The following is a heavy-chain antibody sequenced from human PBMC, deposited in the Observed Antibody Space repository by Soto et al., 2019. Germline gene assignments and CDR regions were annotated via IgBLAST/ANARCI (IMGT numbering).Heavy chain of an antibody. V-gene: IGHV1-58*01. CDR1: GFTFSTSA. Sequence: ASVKVSCKASGFTFSTSAVHWVRQARGQRLEWMGWIVVGSDNTKYAQNFQDRVTITLDMSTRTAYMELRGLRSDDTAVYYCAAPDSYDSSGYYTPFWYWG. CDR2: IVVGSDNT. CDR3: AAPDSYDSSGYYTPFWY. D-gene: IGHD3-22*01. J-gene: IGHJ4*01.